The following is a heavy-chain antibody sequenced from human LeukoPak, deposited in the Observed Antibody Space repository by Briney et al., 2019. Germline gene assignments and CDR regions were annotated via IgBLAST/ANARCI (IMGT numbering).Heavy chain of an antibody. Sequence: AGGSLRLSCAASRLTVSTNFMSWVRQAPGKGLEWVSVLYSSGRTEYADSVKGRFTISRDNSKNTLYLQMSSLRIEDTAIYYCAKVVISMTNWFDPWGQGTLVTVSS. CDR1: RLTVSTNF. CDR3: AKVVISMTNWFDP. V-gene: IGHV3-66*01. CDR2: LYSSGRT. D-gene: IGHD2/OR15-2a*01. J-gene: IGHJ5*02.